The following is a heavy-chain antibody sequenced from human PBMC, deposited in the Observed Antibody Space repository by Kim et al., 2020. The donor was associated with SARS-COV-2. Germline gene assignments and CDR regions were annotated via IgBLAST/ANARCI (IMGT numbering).Heavy chain of an antibody. CDR2: INAGNGNT. Sequence: ASVKVSCKASGYTFTSYAMHWVRQAPGQRLEWMGWINAGNGNTKYSQKFQGRVTITRDTSASTAYMELSSLRSEDTAVYYCARTPPGRWYLDYWGQGTLVTVSS. J-gene: IGHJ4*02. D-gene: IGHD4-17*01. V-gene: IGHV1-3*01. CDR3: ARTPPGRWYLDY. CDR1: GYTFTSYA.